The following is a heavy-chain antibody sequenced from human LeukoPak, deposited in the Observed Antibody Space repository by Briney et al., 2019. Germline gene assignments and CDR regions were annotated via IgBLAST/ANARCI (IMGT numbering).Heavy chain of an antibody. CDR3: ARRGSGYGYDY. CDR1: GGTFSSYA. J-gene: IGHJ4*02. Sequence: GASVKVSCKASGGTFSSYAISWVRQAPGQGLEWMGWINSNNDDTNYAQKFQGRVTMTRDTSISTAYMELSSLTSDDTAVYYCARRGSGYGYDYWGQGTLVTVSS. D-gene: IGHD5-18*01. V-gene: IGHV1-2*02. CDR2: INSNNDDT.